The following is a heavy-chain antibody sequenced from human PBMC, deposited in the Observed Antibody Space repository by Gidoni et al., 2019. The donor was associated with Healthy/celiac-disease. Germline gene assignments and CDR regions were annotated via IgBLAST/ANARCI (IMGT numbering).Heavy chain of an antibody. J-gene: IGHJ5*02. CDR2: IYPGDSDT. Sequence: GAEVKKPGESLKISCKGSGYSFTSYWIGWVRQMPGKGLEWMGIIYPGDSDTRYSPSFQGQVTIPADKSISTAYLQWSSLKASDTAMYYCARSHSSITIFGVALTEGYWFDPWGQGTLVTVSS. CDR1: GYSFTSYW. D-gene: IGHD3-3*01. CDR3: ARSHSSITIFGVALTEGYWFDP. V-gene: IGHV5-51*01.